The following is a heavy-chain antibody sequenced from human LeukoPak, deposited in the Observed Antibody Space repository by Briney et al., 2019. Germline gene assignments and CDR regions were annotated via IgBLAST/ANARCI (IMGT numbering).Heavy chain of an antibody. CDR1: GGSISSSSYY. D-gene: IGHD1-26*01. J-gene: IGHJ5*02. CDR3: AREFSGSYNR. V-gene: IGHV4-39*07. CDR2: IYYSGST. Sequence: PSETLSLTCTVSGGSISSSSYYWGWIRQPPGKGLEWIGSIYYSGSTYYNPSLKSRVTMSVDTSKNQFSLKLSSVTAADTAVYYCAREFSGSYNRWGQGTLVTVSS.